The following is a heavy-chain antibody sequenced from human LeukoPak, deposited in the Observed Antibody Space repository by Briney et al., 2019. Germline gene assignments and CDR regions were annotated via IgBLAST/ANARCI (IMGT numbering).Heavy chain of an antibody. CDR2: IYYSGST. CDR1: GGSISSYY. Sequence: PSETLSLTCTVSGGSISSYYWSWIRQPPGKGLEWIGYIYYSGSTNYNPSLKSRVTISLDMSKNQFSLKMSSVTAADTAVYYCVRVPTTVDNYYMDVWGKGTTVTVSS. J-gene: IGHJ6*03. D-gene: IGHD4-11*01. CDR3: VRVPTTVDNYYMDV. V-gene: IGHV4-59*08.